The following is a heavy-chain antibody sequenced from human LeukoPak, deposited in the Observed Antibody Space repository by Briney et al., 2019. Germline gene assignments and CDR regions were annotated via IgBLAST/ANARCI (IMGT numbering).Heavy chain of an antibody. CDR3: ARVTDFWSGYYYY. Sequence: GRSLRLSCAASGFTFDDYAMHWVRQAPGKGLEWVSGISWNSGSIGYADSVKGRFTISRDNAKNSLYLQMNSLRAEDTAVYYCARVTDFWSGYYYYWGQGTLVTVSS. D-gene: IGHD3-3*01. CDR1: GFTFDDYA. CDR2: ISWNSGSI. J-gene: IGHJ4*02. V-gene: IGHV3-9*01.